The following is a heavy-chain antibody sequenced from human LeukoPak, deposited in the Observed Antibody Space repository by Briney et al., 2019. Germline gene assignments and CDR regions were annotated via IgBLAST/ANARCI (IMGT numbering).Heavy chain of an antibody. V-gene: IGHV1-2*02. D-gene: IGHD1-1*01. J-gene: IGHJ4*02. CDR1: GYTFTSYD. Sequence: ASVKVSCKASGYTFTSYDINWVRQATGQGLEWMGWMNPNSGGTTYAQKFQGRVTMTRDTSISTAYMELSRLRSDDTAVYYCARDGNFDYWGQGTLVTVSS. CDR3: ARDGNFDY. CDR2: MNPNSGGT.